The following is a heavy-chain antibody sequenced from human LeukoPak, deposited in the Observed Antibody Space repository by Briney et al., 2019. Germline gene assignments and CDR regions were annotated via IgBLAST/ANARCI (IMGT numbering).Heavy chain of an antibody. CDR3: ARGSPPGY. D-gene: IGHD3-10*01. CDR2: IIPILGIA. Sequence: EASVKVSCKASGGTFSSYAISWVRQAPGQGLEWMGRIIPILGIANYAQKLQGRVTITADKSTSTAYMELSSLRSEDTAVYYCARGSPPGYWGQGTLVTVSS. J-gene: IGHJ4*02. V-gene: IGHV1-69*04. CDR1: GGTFSSYA.